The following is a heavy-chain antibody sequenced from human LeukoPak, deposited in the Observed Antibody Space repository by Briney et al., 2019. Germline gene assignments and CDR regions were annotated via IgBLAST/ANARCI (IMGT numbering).Heavy chain of an antibody. J-gene: IGHJ3*02. CDR2: IYSGGGT. CDR3: ARAEYFYDSSAYSAFDI. CDR1: GFTVSGNY. V-gene: IGHV3-53*01. Sequence: TGGSLRLSCAASGFTVSGNYMNWVRQAPGKGLEWVSIIYSGGGTYYPDSVKGRFTISRDTSKNTLFLQMNSLRAEDTAVYYCARAEYFYDSSAYSAFDIWGQGTMLTVSS. D-gene: IGHD3-22*01.